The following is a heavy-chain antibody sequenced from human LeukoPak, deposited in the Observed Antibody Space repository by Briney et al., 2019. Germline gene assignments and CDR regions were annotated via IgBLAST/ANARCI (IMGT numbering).Heavy chain of an antibody. D-gene: IGHD4-23*01. Sequence: GASVKVSCKASGYTFTGYYIHWVRQAPGRGLEWMGWISPNNGDTNYAQNFQGRVTVTRDTSINAAYLELKSLTSDDTAVYYCARGPVVLLDWGQGTLVTVSS. CDR2: ISPNNGDT. J-gene: IGHJ4*02. CDR3: ARGPVVLLD. CDR1: GYTFTGYY. V-gene: IGHV1-2*02.